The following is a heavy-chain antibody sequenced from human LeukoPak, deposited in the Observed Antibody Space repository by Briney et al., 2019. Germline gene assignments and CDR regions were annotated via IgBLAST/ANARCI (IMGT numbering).Heavy chain of an antibody. V-gene: IGHV3-48*01. CDR1: GFSFSSYW. CDR3: AREYSSSSGRSFDY. D-gene: IGHD6-6*01. J-gene: IGHJ4*02. Sequence: GGSLRLSCVASGFSFSSYWMSWVRQAPGKGLEWVSYISSGSNTIYYADSVKGRFTISRDNAKNSLYLQMNSLRAEDTAVYYCAREYSSSSGRSFDYWGQGTLVTVSS. CDR2: ISSGSNTI.